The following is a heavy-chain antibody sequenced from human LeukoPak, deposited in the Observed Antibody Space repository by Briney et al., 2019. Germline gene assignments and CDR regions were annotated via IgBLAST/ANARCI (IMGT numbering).Heavy chain of an antibody. D-gene: IGHD4-17*01. Sequence: GGSLRLSCAASGFTFSSYAMRWVHQAPGKGLEYVSAISSNRGSTYYANSVKGRFTISRDNSKNTLYLQMGSLRAEDMAVYYCARGPDYGDNFPIDYWGQGTLVTVSS. CDR1: GFTFSSYA. CDR3: ARGPDYGDNFPIDY. CDR2: ISSNRGST. V-gene: IGHV3-64*01. J-gene: IGHJ4*02.